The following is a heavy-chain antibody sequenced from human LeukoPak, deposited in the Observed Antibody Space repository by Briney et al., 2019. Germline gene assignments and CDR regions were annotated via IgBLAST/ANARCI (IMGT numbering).Heavy chain of an antibody. V-gene: IGHV4-31*03. J-gene: IGHJ3*02. Sequence: PSQTLSLTCTVSGGSISSGGYYWSWIRQLPGKGLEWIGYIDYSGSTYYNPSLRSRVTISVDTSKNQFSLKLSSVTAADTAVYYCAASGSYPPDAFDIWGQGTMVTVSS. CDR3: AASGSYPPDAFDI. CDR2: IDYSGST. CDR1: GGSISSGGYY. D-gene: IGHD1-26*01.